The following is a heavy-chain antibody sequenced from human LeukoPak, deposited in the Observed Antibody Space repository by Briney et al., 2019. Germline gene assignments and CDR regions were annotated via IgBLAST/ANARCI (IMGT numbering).Heavy chain of an antibody. CDR3: AREDGEYYDFWSGSQLDYYYYYYMDV. CDR2: ISWNSGSI. J-gene: IGHJ6*03. D-gene: IGHD3-3*01. Sequence: GGSLRLSCAASGFTFSSYSMSWVRQAPGKGLEWVSGISWNSGSIGYADSVKGRFTISRDNAKNSLYLQMNSLRAEDTAVYYCAREDGEYYDFWSGSQLDYYYYYYMDVWGKGTTVTVSS. CDR1: GFTFSSYS. V-gene: IGHV3-48*04.